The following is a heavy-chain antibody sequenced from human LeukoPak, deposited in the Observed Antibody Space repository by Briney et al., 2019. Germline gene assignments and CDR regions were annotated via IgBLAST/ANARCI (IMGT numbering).Heavy chain of an antibody. CDR1: GFTVSSNY. V-gene: IGHV3-66*01. Sequence: GGSLRLSCAASGFTVSSNYMSWVRQAPGKGLEWVSVIYSGGSTYYADSVKGRFTISRDNSKNTLYLQMNSLRAEDTAVYYCARDGGIAAAGTDYWGQGTLVTVSS. CDR2: IYSGGST. J-gene: IGHJ4*02. D-gene: IGHD6-13*01. CDR3: ARDGGIAAAGTDY.